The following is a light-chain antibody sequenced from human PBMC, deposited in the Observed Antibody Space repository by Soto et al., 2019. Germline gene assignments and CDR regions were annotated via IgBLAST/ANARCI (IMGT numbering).Light chain of an antibody. CDR3: CSYAGSSSFRVL. CDR1: SSDVGAYNY. Sequence: QSVLTQPASVSGSPGQPITISCTGTSSDVGAYNYVSWYQLHPGKAPKLMIYEVNNRPSGVSHRFSGSKSGNTASLIISGLQAADEAEYYCCCCSYAGSSSFRVLFGGGTQLTVL. J-gene: IGLJ2*01. V-gene: IGLV2-14*01. CDR2: EVN.